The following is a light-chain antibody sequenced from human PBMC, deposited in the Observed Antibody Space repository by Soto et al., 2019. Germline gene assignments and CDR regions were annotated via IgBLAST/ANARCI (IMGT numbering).Light chain of an antibody. Sequence: QSVLAQPPSASGTPRQRVTISCSGSTSNVGSNLASWYQQLPGSAPKLLIYNDYERPSGVPDRFSGSKSGTSASLGISGLRSEDEADYFCAVWDDSLSGVVFGGGTKLTVL. CDR2: NDY. V-gene: IGLV1-47*02. J-gene: IGLJ2*01. CDR3: AVWDDSLSGVV. CDR1: TSNVGSNL.